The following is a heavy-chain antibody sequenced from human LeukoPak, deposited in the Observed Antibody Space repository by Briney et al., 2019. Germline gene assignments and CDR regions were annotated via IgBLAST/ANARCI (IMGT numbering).Heavy chain of an antibody. CDR2: INPSGGST. Sequence: ASVKVSCKASGYTFTSYGISWVRQAPGQGLEWMGIINPSGGSTSYAQKFQGRVTVTRDTSTSTVYMELSSLRSEDTAVYYCARNRIFDYFDYWGQGTLVTVSS. CDR1: GYTFTSYG. D-gene: IGHD3-3*01. V-gene: IGHV1-46*01. J-gene: IGHJ4*02. CDR3: ARNRIFDYFDY.